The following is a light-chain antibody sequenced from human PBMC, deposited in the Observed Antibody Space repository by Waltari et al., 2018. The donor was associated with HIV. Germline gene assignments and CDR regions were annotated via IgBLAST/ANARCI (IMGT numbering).Light chain of an antibody. CDR2: DAS. Sequence: EIVLTQSPAILSVSPGETATISCRASQSVQAFLAWYQRRPGQVPRLVVYDASKRAAGVPDRFSGSGFGTDFTLTISGLEPEDVAFYYCQHRTTWPPTFGGGTRVEIE. V-gene: IGKV3-11*01. J-gene: IGKJ4*01. CDR3: QHRTTWPPT. CDR1: QSVQAF.